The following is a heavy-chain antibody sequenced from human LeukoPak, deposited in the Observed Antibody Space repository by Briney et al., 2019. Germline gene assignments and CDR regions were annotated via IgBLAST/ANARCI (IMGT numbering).Heavy chain of an antibody. CDR1: GYTLTELS. J-gene: IGHJ3*02. Sequence: ASVKVSCKVSGYTLTELSMHWVRQVPGKGLEWMGGFDPEEGETIYAQRFQGRVTMTEDTSTDTAYMELSSLRSDDTAVYYCATLQQLWFGDLYRGGAFDIWGQGTLVTVSS. D-gene: IGHD3-10*01. CDR2: FDPEEGET. CDR3: ATLQQLWFGDLYRGGAFDI. V-gene: IGHV1-24*01.